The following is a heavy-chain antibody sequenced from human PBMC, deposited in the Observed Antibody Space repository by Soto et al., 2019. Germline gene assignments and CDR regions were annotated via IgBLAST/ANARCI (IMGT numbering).Heavy chain of an antibody. CDR3: ARGRGYCSGGSCYPGSFDP. D-gene: IGHD2-15*01. Sequence: GGSLRLSCAASGFTFSSYAMHWVRQAPGKGLEWVAVISYDGSNKYYADSVKGRFTISRDNSKNTLYPQMNSLRAEDTAVYYCARGRGYCSGGSCYPGSFDPWGQGTLVTVSS. CDR2: ISYDGSNK. J-gene: IGHJ5*02. CDR1: GFTFSSYA. V-gene: IGHV3-30-3*01.